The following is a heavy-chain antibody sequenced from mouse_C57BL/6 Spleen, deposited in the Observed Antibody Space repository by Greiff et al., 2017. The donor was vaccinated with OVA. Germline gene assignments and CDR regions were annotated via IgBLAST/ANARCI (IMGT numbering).Heavy chain of an antibody. CDR2: IDPEDGDT. V-gene: IGHV14-2*01. CDR3: ARSRSNGAMDY. CDR1: GFNITDYY. J-gene: IGHJ4*01. D-gene: IGHD2-5*01. Sequence: VQLQQSGAELVKPGASVKLSCTASGFNITDYYMHWVKQRPEQGLEWIGWIDPEDGDTKYAPKFQGKATITADTSSNTADLQLSSLTSEDTAVYYCARSRSNGAMDYWGQETSVTVSS.